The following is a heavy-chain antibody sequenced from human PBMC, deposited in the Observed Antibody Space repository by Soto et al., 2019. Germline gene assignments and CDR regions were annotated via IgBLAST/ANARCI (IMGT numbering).Heavy chain of an antibody. J-gene: IGHJ4*02. V-gene: IGHV3-30*18. CDR2: ISSDGSSK. D-gene: IGHD3-10*01. CDR1: GFTLTNNG. Sequence: PGESLRLSCVASGFTLTNNGMHWVRQAPGQGLGGVAVISSDGSSKYYGDSVRGRFTISRDNSKNTLFLEMSSLRVEDTAVYYCAKDRRITMVRGSLRSFDSWGQGTLVTVSS. CDR3: AKDRRITMVRGSLRSFDS.